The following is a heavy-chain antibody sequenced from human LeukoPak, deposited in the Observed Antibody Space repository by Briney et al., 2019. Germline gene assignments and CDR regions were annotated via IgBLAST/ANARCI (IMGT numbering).Heavy chain of an antibody. CDR1: GYTFTSYG. Sequence: ASVKVSCKASGYTFTSYGISWVRQAPGQGLEWMGWISAYNGNTNYAQKLQGRVTMTTDTSTSTAYMELRSLRSDDTAVYYCARDVAGSYYGDAFDIWGQGTMVTVSS. D-gene: IGHD1-26*01. CDR2: ISAYNGNT. CDR3: ARDVAGSYYGDAFDI. V-gene: IGHV1-18*01. J-gene: IGHJ3*02.